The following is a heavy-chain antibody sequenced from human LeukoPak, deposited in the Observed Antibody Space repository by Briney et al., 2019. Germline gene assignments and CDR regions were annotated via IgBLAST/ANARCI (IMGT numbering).Heavy chain of an antibody. V-gene: IGHV4-34*01. Sequence: PSETLSLTCAVYGGSFSGYYWSWLRQPPGKGLEWIGEINHSGSTNYNPPLKSRVTISVDTSKNQFSLKLSSVTAADTAVYYCARAPYSSSFFDYWGQGTLVTVSS. CDR3: ARAPYSSSFFDY. CDR1: GGSFSGYY. CDR2: INHSGST. D-gene: IGHD6-13*01. J-gene: IGHJ4*02.